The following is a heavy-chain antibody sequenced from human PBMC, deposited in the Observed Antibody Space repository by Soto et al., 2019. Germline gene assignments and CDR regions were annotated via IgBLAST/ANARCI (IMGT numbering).Heavy chain of an antibody. D-gene: IGHD6-19*01. CDR1: GYTFTSYY. Sequence: ASVTVSGKASGYTFTSYYMHWVRQAPGQGLEWMGIINPSGGSTSYAQKFQGRVTMTRDTSTSTVYMELSSLRSEDTAVYYCARDSSGWYGGYGGQGTLVTVS. CDR2: INPSGGST. V-gene: IGHV1-46*01. CDR3: ARDSSGWYGGY. J-gene: IGHJ4*02.